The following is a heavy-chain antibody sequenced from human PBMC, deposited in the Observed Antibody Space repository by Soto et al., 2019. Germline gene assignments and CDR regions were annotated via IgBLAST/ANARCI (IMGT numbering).Heavy chain of an antibody. CDR3: TRLSPTAGPNWFDP. CDR1: GFTFSGSA. CDR2: IRSKANSYAT. J-gene: IGHJ5*02. D-gene: IGHD6-25*01. Sequence: SGFTFSGSAMHWVRQASGKGLEWVGRIRSKANSYATAYAASVKGRFTISRDDSKNTAYLQMNSLKTEDTAVYYCTRLSPTAGPNWFDPWGQGTLVTVSS. V-gene: IGHV3-73*01.